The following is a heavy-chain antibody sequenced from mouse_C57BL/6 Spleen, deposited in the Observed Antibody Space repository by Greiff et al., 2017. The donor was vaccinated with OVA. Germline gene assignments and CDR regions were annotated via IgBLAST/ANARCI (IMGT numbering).Heavy chain of an antibody. J-gene: IGHJ4*01. Sequence: EVQGVESGGGLVQPKGSLKLSCAASGFSFNTYAMNWVRQAPGKGLECFSLLRRNSTTYATYYADSVKDRFTISRDDSESMLYLQMNNLKTEDTAMYYCVRQYGSSYGYAMDYWGQGTSVTVSS. D-gene: IGHD1-1*01. CDR2: LRRNSTTYAT. CDR3: VRQYGSSYGYAMDY. V-gene: IGHV10-1*01. CDR1: GFSFNTYA.